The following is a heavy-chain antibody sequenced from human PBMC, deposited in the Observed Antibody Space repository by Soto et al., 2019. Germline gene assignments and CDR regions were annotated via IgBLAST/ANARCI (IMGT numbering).Heavy chain of an antibody. CDR1: GGTFSSYA. Sequence: QVQLVQSGAEVKKPGSSVKVSCKASGGTFSSYAISWVRQAPGQGLEWMGGIIPIFGTANYAQKFQGRVKITADESTSTAYMELSSLRSEDTAVYYCASWQSGGGYYYDSSGYHAYYFDYWGQGTLVTVSS. J-gene: IGHJ4*02. CDR3: ASWQSGGGYYYDSSGYHAYYFDY. D-gene: IGHD3-22*01. V-gene: IGHV1-69*01. CDR2: IIPIFGTA.